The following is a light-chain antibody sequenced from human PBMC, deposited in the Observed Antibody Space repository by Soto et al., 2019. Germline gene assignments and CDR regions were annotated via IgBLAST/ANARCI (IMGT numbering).Light chain of an antibody. Sequence: EIVMTQSPATLSVSPGERATLSCRASQSDSNNLAWYQKRPGQTPRLLIYGASTRATGIPARFSGSGSGTEFTLTINSLQSEDFAFYYCQQYNNWWTFGQGTRVDIK. CDR2: GAS. J-gene: IGKJ1*01. V-gene: IGKV3-15*01. CDR1: QSDSNN. CDR3: QQYNNWWT.